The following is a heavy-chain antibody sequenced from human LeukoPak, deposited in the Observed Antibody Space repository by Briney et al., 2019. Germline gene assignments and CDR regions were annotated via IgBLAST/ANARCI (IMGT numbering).Heavy chain of an antibody. D-gene: IGHD3-22*01. CDR1: GFTFSSYS. J-gene: IGHJ4*02. CDR2: ISSSSSYI. CDR3: ARDLYRIVVVPHYFDY. Sequence: GGSLRLSCAASGFTFSSYSMNWVRQAPGKGLEWASSISSSSSYIYYADSVKGRFTISRDNAKNSLYLQMNSLRAEDTAMYYCARDLYRIVVVPHYFDYWGQGTLVTVSS. V-gene: IGHV3-21*01.